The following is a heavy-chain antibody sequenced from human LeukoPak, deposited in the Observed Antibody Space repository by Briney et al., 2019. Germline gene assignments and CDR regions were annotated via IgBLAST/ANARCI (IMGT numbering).Heavy chain of an antibody. D-gene: IGHD5-12*01. CDR2: INHSGST. CDR3: ARSSRRDGYNN. CDR1: GGSISSYY. Sequence: PSETLSLTCTVSGGSISSYYWSWIRQPPGKGLEWIGEINHSGSTNYNPSLKSRVTISVDTSNNQFSLKLSSVTAADTAVYYCARSSRRDGYNNWGQGTLVTVSS. V-gene: IGHV4-34*01. J-gene: IGHJ4*02.